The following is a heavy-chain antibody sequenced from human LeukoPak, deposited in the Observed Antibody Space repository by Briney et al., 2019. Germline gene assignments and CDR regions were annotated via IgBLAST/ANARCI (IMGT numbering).Heavy chain of an antibody. D-gene: IGHD6-19*01. CDR3: ARDAIESSGWYAAFDI. CDR1: GYTFTSYG. V-gene: IGHV1-18*01. J-gene: IGHJ3*02. Sequence: ASVKVSCKASGYTFTSYGISWVRQAPGQGLEWMGWISAYNGNTNYAQKPQGRVIMTTDTSTSTAYMELRSLRSDDTAVYYCARDAIESSGWYAAFDIWGQGTMVTVSS. CDR2: ISAYNGNT.